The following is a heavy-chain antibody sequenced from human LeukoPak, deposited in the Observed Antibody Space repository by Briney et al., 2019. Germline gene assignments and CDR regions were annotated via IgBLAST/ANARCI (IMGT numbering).Heavy chain of an antibody. CDR2: INPNSGGT. V-gene: IGHV1-2*02. D-gene: IGHD1-26*01. CDR3: ARGIVGATTGD. Sequence: GAPLKVSCKASGYTSTGYNMPWVRQAPGQGLEWMVWINPNSGGTNYAQKFKGRVTMTRDTSISTGYMELSRLRSDDTAVYYCARGIVGATTGDWGQGTLVTVSS. CDR1: GYTSTGYN. J-gene: IGHJ4*02.